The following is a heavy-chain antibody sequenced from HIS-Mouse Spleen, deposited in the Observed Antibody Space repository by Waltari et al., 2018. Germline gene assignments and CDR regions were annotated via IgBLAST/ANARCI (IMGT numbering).Heavy chain of an antibody. CDR3: AREIPYSSSWYDWYFDL. CDR1: GGSISSSSYY. CDR2: NYYGGST. J-gene: IGHJ2*01. D-gene: IGHD6-13*01. V-gene: IGHV4-39*07. Sequence: QLQLQESGPGLVKPSETRSLTCTVSGGSISSSSYYWGWIRQPPGKGLEWIGSNYYGGSTSDNPSLKSRVTISVDTSKNQFSLKLISVTAADTAVYYCAREIPYSSSWYDWYFDLWGRGTLVTVSS.